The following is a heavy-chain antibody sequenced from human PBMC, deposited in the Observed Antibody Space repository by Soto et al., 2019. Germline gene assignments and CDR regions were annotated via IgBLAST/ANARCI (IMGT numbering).Heavy chain of an antibody. D-gene: IGHD2-15*01. CDR3: ASLCRGGSGENSRDFDY. CDR1: GDSISSGGYS. V-gene: IGHV4-30-2*01. J-gene: IGHJ4*02. Sequence: QLHLQESGSGLVKPSQTLSLTCAVSGDSISSGGYSWSWIRQPPGKGLEWIGYIFQSGSTYYNPSLKSRVTISVDRSKNQFALKLSSVTAADTAVYYCASLCRGGSGENSRDFDYLGQGTLVTVSS. CDR2: IFQSGST.